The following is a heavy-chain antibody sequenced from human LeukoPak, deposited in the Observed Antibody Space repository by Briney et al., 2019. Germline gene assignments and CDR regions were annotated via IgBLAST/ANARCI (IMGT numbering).Heavy chain of an antibody. CDR3: ARGYYDFPY. V-gene: IGHV4-59*01. J-gene: IGHJ4*02. CDR1: GASTSSYY. Sequence: SETLSLTCTVSGASTSSYYWSWIRQPPGKGLEWIGYIYYTGGTNYNPSLKSRVTISVDTSKNQFSLKLSSVTAADTAVYYCARGYYDFPYWGQGTLVTVSS. D-gene: IGHD3-3*01. CDR2: IYYTGGT.